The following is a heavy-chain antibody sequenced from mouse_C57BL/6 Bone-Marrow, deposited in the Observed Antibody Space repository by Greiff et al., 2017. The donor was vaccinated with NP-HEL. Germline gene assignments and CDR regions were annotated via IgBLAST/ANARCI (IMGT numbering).Heavy chain of an antibody. CDR2: INPSSGYT. CDR3: AREEDLLWDYFDY. D-gene: IGHD2-1*01. V-gene: IGHV1-7*01. J-gene: IGHJ2*01. Sequence: QVQLQQSGAELAKPGASVKLSCKASGYTFTSYWMHWVKQRPGQGLEWIGYINPSSGYTKYNQKFKDKATLTADKSSSTAYMQLSSLTYEDSAVYYCAREEDLLWDYFDYWGQGTTLTVSS. CDR1: GYTFTSYW.